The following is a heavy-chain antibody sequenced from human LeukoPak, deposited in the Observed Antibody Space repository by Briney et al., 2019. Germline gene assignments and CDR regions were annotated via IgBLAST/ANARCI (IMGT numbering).Heavy chain of an antibody. D-gene: IGHD6-19*01. CDR3: ARDGASGWALY. V-gene: IGHV4-61*08. CDR2: IYYSGST. J-gene: IGHJ4*02. Sequence: PSQTLSLTCTVSGGSISSGGYYWSWIRQPPGKGLEWIGYIYYSGSTNYNPSLKSRVTISVDTSKNQFSLKLSSVTAADTAVYYCARDGASGWALYWGQGTLVTVSS. CDR1: GGSISSGGYY.